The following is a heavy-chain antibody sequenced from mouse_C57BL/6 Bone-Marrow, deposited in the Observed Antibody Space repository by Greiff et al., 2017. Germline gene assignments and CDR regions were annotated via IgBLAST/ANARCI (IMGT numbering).Heavy chain of an antibody. V-gene: IGHV1-81*01. CDR2: IYPRSGNT. Sequence: QVQLQQSGAELARPGASVKLSCKASGYTFTSYGISWVKQRTGQGLAWIGEIYPRSGNTYYNEKFKGKATLTADKSSSTASMELRSLTSEDSAVYFCARVKKYWYFDVWGTGTTVTVSS. J-gene: IGHJ1*03. CDR1: GYTFTSYG. CDR3: ARVKKYWYFDV.